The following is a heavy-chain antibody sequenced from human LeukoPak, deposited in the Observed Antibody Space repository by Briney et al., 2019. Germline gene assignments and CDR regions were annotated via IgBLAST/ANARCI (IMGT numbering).Heavy chain of an antibody. CDR2: ITGSGDNT. J-gene: IGHJ4*02. CDR3: AKDGQSYCGGDCYSGYFDY. V-gene: IGHV3-23*01. D-gene: IGHD2-21*02. CDR1: GFTFNIYS. Sequence: PGGSLRLSCEASGFTFNIYSMSWVRQAPGKGLEWVSAITGSGDNTWYVDSAKGRFTISRDNSKNTLYLQMNSLRAEDTAVYYCAKDGQSYCGGDCYSGYFDYWGQGTLVTVSS.